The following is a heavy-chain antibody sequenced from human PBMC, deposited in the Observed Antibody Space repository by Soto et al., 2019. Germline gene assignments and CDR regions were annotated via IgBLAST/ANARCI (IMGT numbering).Heavy chain of an antibody. CDR1: GFTFSSYA. CDR2: ISYDGSNK. D-gene: IGHD3-22*01. CDR3: ARDRDYDSSGYYYRGYYFDY. Sequence: QVQLVESGGGVVQPGRSLRLSCAASGFTFSSYAMHWVRQAPGKGLEWVAVISYDGSNKYYADSVKGRFTISRDNSKNTLYLQMNGLRAEDTAVYYCARDRDYDSSGYYYRGYYFDYWGQGTLVTVSS. J-gene: IGHJ4*02. V-gene: IGHV3-30-3*01.